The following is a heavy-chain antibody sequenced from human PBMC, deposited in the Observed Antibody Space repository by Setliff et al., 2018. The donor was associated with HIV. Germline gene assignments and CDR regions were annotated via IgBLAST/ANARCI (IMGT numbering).Heavy chain of an antibody. CDR1: GLAFTNYG. Sequence: GGSLRLSCTASGLAFTNYGMHWVRQAPGKGLEWLAVIWFDGSNRYYADSVKGRFTISRDNSKNTLYLQMDSLRAEDTAVYYCARGSRIVQLWLPNYFDYWGQGTLVTVSS. J-gene: IGHJ4*02. V-gene: IGHV3-33*01. CDR3: ARGSRIVQLWLPNYFDY. D-gene: IGHD5-18*01. CDR2: IWFDGSNR.